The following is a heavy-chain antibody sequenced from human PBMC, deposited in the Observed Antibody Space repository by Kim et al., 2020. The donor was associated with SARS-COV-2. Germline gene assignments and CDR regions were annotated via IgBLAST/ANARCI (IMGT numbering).Heavy chain of an antibody. CDR2: IYYSGNT. CDR1: GGSISSSSYY. CDR3: ARDLGHYSSHIDY. V-gene: IGHV4-39*07. D-gene: IGHD3-22*01. J-gene: IGHJ4*02. Sequence: SETLSLTCTVSGGSISSSSYYWGWIRQPPGKRLEWIGSIYYSGNTYYNPSLKSRVTISVDTSKNQFSLKLTSVTAADTAVYYCARDLGHYSSHIDYWGQGTLVTVSS.